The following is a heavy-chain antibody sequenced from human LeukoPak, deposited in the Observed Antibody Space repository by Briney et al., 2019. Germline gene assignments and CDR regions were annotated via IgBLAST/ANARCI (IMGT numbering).Heavy chain of an antibody. D-gene: IGHD1-26*01. CDR3: ARGEVSRSGSYYYYYYGMDV. CDR2: INHSGST. V-gene: IGHV4-34*01. Sequence: SETLSLTCAVYGGSFSGYYWGWIRQPPGKGLEWIGEINHSGSTNYNPSLKSRVTISVDTSKNQFSLKLSSVTAADTAVYYCARGEVSRSGSYYYYYYGMDVWGQGTTVTVSS. J-gene: IGHJ6*02. CDR1: GGSFSGYY.